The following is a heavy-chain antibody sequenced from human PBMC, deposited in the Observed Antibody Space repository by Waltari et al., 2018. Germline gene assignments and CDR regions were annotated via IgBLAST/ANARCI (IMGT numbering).Heavy chain of an antibody. CDR1: GGSISSYY. CDR2: IYYSGST. CDR3: AREKNYWGPNGY. J-gene: IGHJ4*02. Sequence: QVQLQESGPGLVKPSETLSLTCTVSGGSISSYYWSWIRQPPGKGLEWIGYIYYSGSTNYNPSLKSRVTISVDTSKNQFSLKLSSVTAADTAVYYCAREKNYWGPNGYWGQGTLVTVSS. V-gene: IGHV4-59*01. D-gene: IGHD7-27*01.